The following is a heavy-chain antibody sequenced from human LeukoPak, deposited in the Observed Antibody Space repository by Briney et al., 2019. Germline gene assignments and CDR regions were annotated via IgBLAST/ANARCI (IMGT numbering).Heavy chain of an antibody. CDR3: ARARTDVVVPAALDY. CDR2: IYYSGST. CDR1: GGSISSGGYY. V-gene: IGHV4-31*03. Sequence: PSQTLSLTCTVSGGSISSGGYYWSWIRQHPGKGLEWIGYIYYSGSTYYNPSLKSRVTISVDTSKNQFSLKLSSATAADTAVYYCARARTDVVVPAALDYWGQGTLVTVSS. J-gene: IGHJ4*02. D-gene: IGHD2-2*01.